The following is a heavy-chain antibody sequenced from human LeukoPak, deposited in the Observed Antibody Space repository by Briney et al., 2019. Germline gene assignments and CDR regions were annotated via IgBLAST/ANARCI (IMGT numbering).Heavy chain of an antibody. D-gene: IGHD6-13*01. CDR3: ARNKGIAAAELYYYYGMDV. Sequence: GGSLRLSCAASGFTFSSYSMNWVRQAPGKGLEWVSSISTSSSYIYHADSVKGRFTISRDNAKNSLYLQMNSLRAEDTAVYYCARNKGIAAAELYYYYGMDVWGQGTTVTVSS. V-gene: IGHV3-21*01. CDR2: ISTSSSYI. CDR1: GFTFSSYS. J-gene: IGHJ6*02.